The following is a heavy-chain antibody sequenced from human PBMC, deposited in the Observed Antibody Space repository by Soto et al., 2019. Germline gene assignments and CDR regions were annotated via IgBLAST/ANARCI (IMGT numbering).Heavy chain of an antibody. CDR1: GYMFTYYP. CDR3: ARDPYSSGLLFYLDY. CDR2: INPNGGDT. Sequence: ASVKVSCKASGYMFTYYPVHWVRQAPGQGLEWMGIINPNGGDTRYAQKFQGRVTMTRDTSTSTVYMEVSSLRSEDTALYYCARDPYSSGLLFYLDYWGQGTLVTVSS. V-gene: IGHV1-46*01. J-gene: IGHJ4*01. D-gene: IGHD5-18*01.